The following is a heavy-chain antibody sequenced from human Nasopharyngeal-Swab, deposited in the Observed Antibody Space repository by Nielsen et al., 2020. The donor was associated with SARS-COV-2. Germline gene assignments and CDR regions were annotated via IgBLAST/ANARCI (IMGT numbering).Heavy chain of an antibody. Sequence: ASVKVSCKASGYTFISYYMHWVRQAPGQGLEWMGIINPSGGSTTYAQKFQGRVTMTRDTSTSTVYMELSSLRSEDTAVHYCARDSGYCSGGSCYPGDYWGQGTLVTVSS. CDR1: GYTFISYY. CDR3: ARDSGYCSGGSCYPGDY. D-gene: IGHD2-15*01. CDR2: INPSGGST. V-gene: IGHV1-46*01. J-gene: IGHJ4*02.